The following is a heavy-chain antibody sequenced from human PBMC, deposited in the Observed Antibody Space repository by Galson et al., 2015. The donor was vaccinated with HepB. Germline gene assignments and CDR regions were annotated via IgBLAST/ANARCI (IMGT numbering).Heavy chain of an antibody. CDR3: TSPRSGDSLNSGIVDY. Sequence: SLRLSCAASGFTFSSYAMHWVRQAPGKGLEWVAVISYDGSNKYYADSVKGRFTISRDNSKNTLYLQMNSLRAEDTAVYYCTSPRSGDSLNSGIVDYCGQGTLVTVSS. CDR2: ISYDGSNK. D-gene: IGHD2-15*01. V-gene: IGHV3-30*04. CDR1: GFTFSSYA. J-gene: IGHJ4*02.